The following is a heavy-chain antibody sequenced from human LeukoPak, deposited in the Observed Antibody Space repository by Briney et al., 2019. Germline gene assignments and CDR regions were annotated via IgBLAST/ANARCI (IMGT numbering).Heavy chain of an antibody. CDR2: IYPDDSAT. CDR3: ARPLVGTGYSSSWYFYY. V-gene: IGHV5-51*01. CDR1: GYRFTTYW. D-gene: IGHD6-13*01. Sequence: GESMKISCKGSGYRFTTYWNAVGRQMPGKGLERVGIIYPDDSATKDSQFFQGQVTISADKSINTAYLQWSSLKASDTAMYYCARPLVGTGYSSSWYFYYWGQGTLVTVSS. J-gene: IGHJ4*02.